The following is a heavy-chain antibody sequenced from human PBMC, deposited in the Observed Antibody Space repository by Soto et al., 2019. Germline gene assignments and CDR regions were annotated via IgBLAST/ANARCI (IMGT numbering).Heavy chain of an antibody. J-gene: IGHJ5*02. Sequence: ASVKVSCKASGYTFTGYYMHWVRQAPGQGLEWMGWINPNSGGTNYAQKFQGWVTMTRDTSISTAYMELSRLRSDDTAVYYCARARRRYNWNDGGVGWFDPWGQGTLVTVS. D-gene: IGHD1-1*01. V-gene: IGHV1-2*04. CDR1: GYTFTGYY. CDR2: INPNSGGT. CDR3: ARARRRYNWNDGGVGWFDP.